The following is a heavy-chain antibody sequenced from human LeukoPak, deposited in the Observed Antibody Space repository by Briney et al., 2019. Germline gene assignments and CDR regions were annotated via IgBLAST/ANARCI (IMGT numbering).Heavy chain of an antibody. CDR3: VSFYETY. CDR1: GNYW. Sequence: GGSLRLSCAASGNYWMHWVRQAPGKGLVWVSHINGDGSWTTYADSVKGRFTISKDNAKNTVYLQMNNLRAEGTAVYYCVSFYETYWGRGTLVTVSS. CDR2: INGDGSWT. D-gene: IGHD2-2*01. V-gene: IGHV3-74*01. J-gene: IGHJ4*02.